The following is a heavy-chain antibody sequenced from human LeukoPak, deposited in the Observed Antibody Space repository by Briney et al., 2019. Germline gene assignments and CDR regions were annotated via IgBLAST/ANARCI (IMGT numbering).Heavy chain of an antibody. CDR1: GYTFTSYG. CDR2: ISAYNGNT. V-gene: IGHV1-18*04. Sequence: ASVKVSCKASGYTFTSYGISWVRQAPGQGLEWMGWISAYNGNTNYAQMLQGIVTMTTDTSHSTAFMELRSLRSDDTAVYYCAREVRWTEWAFDIWGQGTMVTVSS. J-gene: IGHJ3*02. D-gene: IGHD5-12*01. CDR3: AREVRWTEWAFDI.